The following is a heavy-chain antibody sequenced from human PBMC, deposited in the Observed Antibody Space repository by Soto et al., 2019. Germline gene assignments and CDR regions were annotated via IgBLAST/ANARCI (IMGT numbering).Heavy chain of an antibody. CDR1: GGSISSGGYY. D-gene: IGHD3-16*01. CDR2: IYHSGST. J-gene: IGHJ4*02. CDR3: ARFMMITFGGVAEAGFDY. Sequence: PSETLSLTCAVSGGSISSGGYYWSWIRQPPGKGLEWIGYIYHSGSTNYNPSLKSRVTISVDTSKNQFSLNLTSVTAAGTAVYYCARFMMITFGGVAEAGFDYWGQGTLVTVSS. V-gene: IGHV4-61*08.